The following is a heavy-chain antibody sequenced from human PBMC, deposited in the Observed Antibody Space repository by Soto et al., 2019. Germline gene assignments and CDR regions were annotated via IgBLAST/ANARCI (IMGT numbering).Heavy chain of an antibody. V-gene: IGHV4-34*01. CDR3: ARPIAVAGNFAFDI. J-gene: IGHJ3*02. D-gene: IGHD6-19*01. CDR1: GGSFSGYY. CDR2: INHSGST. Sequence: SETLSLTCAVYGGSFSGYYWSWIRQPPGKGLEWIGEINHSGSTNYNPSLKSRVTTSVDTSKNQFSLKLSSVTAADTAVYYCARPIAVAGNFAFDIWGQGTMVTVSS.